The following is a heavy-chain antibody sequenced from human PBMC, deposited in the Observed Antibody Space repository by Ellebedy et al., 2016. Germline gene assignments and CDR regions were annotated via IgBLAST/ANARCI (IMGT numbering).Heavy chain of an antibody. CDR2: IIPIFDTA. CDR1: GGTFSSYA. CDR3: ASMVWGEAVATTDPFDYFDY. J-gene: IGHJ4*02. D-gene: IGHD5-12*01. Sequence: ASVKVSCKASGGTFSSYAISWVRQAPGQGLEWMGGIIPIFDTANYAQKFQGRVTITADESTSTAYMELSSLGYEDTAVYYCASMVWGEAVATTDPFDYFDYWGQGTLVTVSS. V-gene: IGHV1-69*13.